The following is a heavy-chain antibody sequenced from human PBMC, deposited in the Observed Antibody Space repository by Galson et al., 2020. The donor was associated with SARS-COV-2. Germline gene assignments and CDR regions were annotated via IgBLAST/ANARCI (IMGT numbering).Heavy chain of an antibody. CDR1: GFTFSSYE. J-gene: IGHJ6*02. V-gene: IGHV3-48*03. CDR2: ISSSGSTI. Sequence: GGSLRLSCAASGFTFSSYEMNWVRQAPGKGLEWVSYISSSGSTIYYADSVKGRFTISRDKAKNSLYLQMNSLRAEDTAVYYCARVRLGSRYFDWLFSDGMDVWGQGTTVTVSS. CDR3: ARVRLGSRYFDWLFSDGMDV. D-gene: IGHD3-9*01.